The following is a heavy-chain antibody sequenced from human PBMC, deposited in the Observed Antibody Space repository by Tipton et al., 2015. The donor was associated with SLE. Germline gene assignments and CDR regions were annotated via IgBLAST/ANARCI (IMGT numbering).Heavy chain of an antibody. Sequence: TLSLTCNVSGGFISSDTHYWGWIRQPPGKGLEWIGVIFYSGGTYYNPSLKSRVTISVDTPRNQLSLKVSSVTAADTAVYYCTRDKVSGSGGYHLYYYYGMDLRGQGYTITV. J-gene: IGHJ6*02. CDR1: GGFISSDTHY. V-gene: IGHV4-39*07. CDR2: IFYSGGT. CDR3: TRDKVSGSGGYHLYYYYGMDL. D-gene: IGHD3-10*01.